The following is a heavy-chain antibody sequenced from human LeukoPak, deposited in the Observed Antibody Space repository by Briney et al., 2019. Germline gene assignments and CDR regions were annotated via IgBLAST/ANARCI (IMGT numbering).Heavy chain of an antibody. Sequence: GGSLRLSCAASGFTFSSYGMHWVRQSPGKGLEWVAVISYDGSNKYYADSVKGRFTISRDNSKNTLYLQMNSLRAEDTAVYYCAKGVRFLEWLEYYFDYWGQGTLVTVSS. CDR2: ISYDGSNK. D-gene: IGHD3-3*01. CDR1: GFTFSSYG. V-gene: IGHV3-30*18. CDR3: AKGVRFLEWLEYYFDY. J-gene: IGHJ4*02.